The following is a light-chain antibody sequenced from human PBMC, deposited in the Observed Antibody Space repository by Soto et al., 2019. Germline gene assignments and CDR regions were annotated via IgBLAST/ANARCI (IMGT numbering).Light chain of an antibody. CDR1: QAIDQY. CDR3: QEHNGDLPVA. CDR2: AAS. V-gene: IGKV1-27*01. Sequence: DIQMTQSPASLSASVGDRVTITCRASQAIDQYVAWYQQKPGQVPKLLIYAASTLHSGVPSRFSGSGSGAHFTLTITGRQPEDVATYYYQEHNGDLPVAFGPGTTVDV. J-gene: IGKJ3*01.